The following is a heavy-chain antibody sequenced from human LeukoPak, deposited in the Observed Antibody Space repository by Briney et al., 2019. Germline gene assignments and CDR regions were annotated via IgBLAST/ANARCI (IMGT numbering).Heavy chain of an antibody. J-gene: IGHJ6*03. Sequence: GGSLRLSCAASGFTVSGNYMSWVRQAPGKGLEWVSVIYSGGSTYYADSVKGRFTISRDNSKNTLYLQMSSLRVEDTAVYYCATVPTARYYMDFWGKGTTVTVSS. CDR3: ATVPTARYYMDF. CDR1: GFTVSGNY. D-gene: IGHD2-2*01. V-gene: IGHV3-66*02. CDR2: IYSGGST.